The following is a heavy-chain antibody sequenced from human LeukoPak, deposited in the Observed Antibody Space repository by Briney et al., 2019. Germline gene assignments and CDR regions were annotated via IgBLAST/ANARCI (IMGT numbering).Heavy chain of an antibody. V-gene: IGHV3-23*01. CDR1: GFTFSDAW. J-gene: IGHJ4*02. CDR2: ISDSGITT. Sequence: GGSLRLSCAASGFTFSDAWMTWVRQAPGKGLEWVSAISDSGITTYYADSVRGRFTISRENSKSTLYLQMNGLRAEDTALYYCAKALRFWGQGTLVTVSS. CDR3: AKALRF. D-gene: IGHD3-16*01.